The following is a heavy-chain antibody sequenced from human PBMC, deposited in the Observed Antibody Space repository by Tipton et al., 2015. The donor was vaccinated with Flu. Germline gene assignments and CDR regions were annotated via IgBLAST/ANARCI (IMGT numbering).Heavy chain of an antibody. J-gene: IGHJ5*02. V-gene: IGHV4-34*01. D-gene: IGHD4-11*01. CDR3: ARRDYSNYVSDPKNWFDP. CDR1: SGSFSGYF. CDR2: INHSGST. Sequence: TLSLTCAVYSGSFSGYFWTWIRQTPGKGLEWIGEINHSGSTNYNPSLKSRVTFSVDRSMNQFSLRLSSVTAADTAVYFCARRDYSNYVSDPKNWFDPWGQGTLVTVSS.